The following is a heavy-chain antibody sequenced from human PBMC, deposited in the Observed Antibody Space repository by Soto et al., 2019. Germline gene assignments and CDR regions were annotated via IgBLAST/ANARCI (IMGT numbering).Heavy chain of an antibody. D-gene: IGHD3-10*01. CDR1: GYTFTGYY. V-gene: IGHV1-2*02. CDR3: AREAYYYGSGSYNWFDP. Sequence: ASVKVSCKASGYTFTGYYMYWVRQAPGQGLEWMGWINPNSGGTNYAQKFQGRVTMTRDTSISTAYMELSRLRSDDTAVYYCAREAYYYGSGSYNWFDPWGQGTLVTVSS. J-gene: IGHJ5*02. CDR2: INPNSGGT.